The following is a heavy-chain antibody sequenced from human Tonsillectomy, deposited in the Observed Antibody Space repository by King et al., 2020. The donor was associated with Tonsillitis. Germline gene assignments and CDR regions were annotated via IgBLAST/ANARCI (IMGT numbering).Heavy chain of an antibody. J-gene: IGHJ4*02. CDR2: MYYSGTS. CDR1: GDSISNSDHY. CDR3: ARYVSGSFDY. Sequence: QLQESGPRIVKPSETLSLTCTVSGDSISNSDHYWAWFRQPPGKGLEWIGYMYYSGTSFYNPSLKSRVTISGGTSENRFSLKLNSVTAADTAVYFCARYVSGSFDYWGQGALVTVSS. V-gene: IGHV4-39*01. D-gene: IGHD1-26*01.